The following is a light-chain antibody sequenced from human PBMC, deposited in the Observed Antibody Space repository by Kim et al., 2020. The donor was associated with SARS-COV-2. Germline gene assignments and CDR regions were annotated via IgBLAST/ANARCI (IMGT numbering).Light chain of an antibody. Sequence: GQSITFSCPGTSSDVCGYDYVSWYQQHPGKVPKLMIYDVTNRPSGVSNRFSGSKSGNTASLTISGLQAEDEADYYCSSYTSSSSRVFGGGTQLTVL. V-gene: IGLV2-14*03. CDR3: SSYTSSSSRV. CDR2: DVT. CDR1: SSDVCGYDY. J-gene: IGLJ3*02.